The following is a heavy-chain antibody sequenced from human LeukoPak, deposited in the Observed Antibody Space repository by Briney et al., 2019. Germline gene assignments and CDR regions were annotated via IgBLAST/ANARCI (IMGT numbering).Heavy chain of an antibody. J-gene: IGHJ4*02. V-gene: IGHV5-10-1*01. D-gene: IGHD5-12*01. Sequence: GESLKISCKGSGYTFTNYWIHWVRQMPGKGLEWMGKIDPSDSYTNYSPSFQGHVTISADESINTAYVQWSSLKSSDTAMYFCARGFSGYTNPDYWGQGTLVTVSS. CDR3: ARGFSGYTNPDY. CDR2: IDPSDSYT. CDR1: GYTFTNYW.